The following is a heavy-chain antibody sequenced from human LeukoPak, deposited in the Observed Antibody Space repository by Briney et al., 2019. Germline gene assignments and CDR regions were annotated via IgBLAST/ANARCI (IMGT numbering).Heavy chain of an antibody. V-gene: IGHV4-34*01. Sequence: SETLSLTCAVYGGSFSGYYWSWIRQPPGKGLEWIGEINHRRSTNYNPSLKSRVTISVDTSKNQFSLKLSSVTAADTAVYYCARGHCSGGSCYWGYYFDYWGQGTLVTVSS. CDR1: GGSFSGYY. CDR3: ARGHCSGGSCYWGYYFDY. CDR2: INHRRST. D-gene: IGHD2-15*01. J-gene: IGHJ4*02.